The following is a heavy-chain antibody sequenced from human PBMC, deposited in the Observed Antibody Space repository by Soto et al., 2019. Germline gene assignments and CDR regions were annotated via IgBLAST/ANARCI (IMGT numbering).Heavy chain of an antibody. J-gene: IGHJ6*02. Sequence: TGGSLRLSCAASGFTFSSYGMHWVRQAPGKGLEWVAAISHDGSNKYYADSVKGRFTISRDSSKNTLYLEMNGLRAEDTAVFYCAKEGRGFSTSCSRCYGMDVWGQGTTVTVSS. D-gene: IGHD2-2*01. V-gene: IGHV3-30*18. CDR1: GFTFSSYG. CDR2: ISHDGSNK. CDR3: AKEGRGFSTSCSRCYGMDV.